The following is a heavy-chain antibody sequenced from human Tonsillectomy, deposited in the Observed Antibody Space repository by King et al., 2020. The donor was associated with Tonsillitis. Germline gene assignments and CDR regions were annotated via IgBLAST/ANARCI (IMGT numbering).Heavy chain of an antibody. CDR3: ARAQYFDY. V-gene: IGHV4-59*01. CDR2: ISYSGNT. J-gene: IGHJ4*02. Sequence: VQLQESGPGLVRPSETLSLTCTISGGSIGSYWWSWIRQPPGKGLEWIGYISYSGNTNSNPSLRSRVTISVDTSKNQFSLRLSYVTAADTAVYYCARAQYFDYWGKGTLVTVSS. CDR1: GGSIGSYW.